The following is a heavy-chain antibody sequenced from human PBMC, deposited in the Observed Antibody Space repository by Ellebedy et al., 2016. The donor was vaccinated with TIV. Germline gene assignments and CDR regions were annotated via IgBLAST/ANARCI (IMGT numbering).Heavy chain of an antibody. Sequence: SETLSLXCTVSGGSISSYYWSWIRQPPGKGLEWIGYIYYSGSTNYNPSLKSRVTISVDTSKNQFSLKLSSVTAADTAVYYCASSEAGTLVHWGQGTLVTVSS. CDR3: ASSEAGTLVH. V-gene: IGHV4-59*01. J-gene: IGHJ4*02. D-gene: IGHD6-13*01. CDR2: IYYSGST. CDR1: GGSISSYY.